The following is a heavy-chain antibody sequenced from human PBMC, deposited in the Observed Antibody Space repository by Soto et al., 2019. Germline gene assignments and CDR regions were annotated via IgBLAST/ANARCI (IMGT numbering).Heavy chain of an antibody. D-gene: IGHD6-19*01. J-gene: IGHJ4*02. Sequence: EVQLLESGGGLVQPGGSLRLSCAASGFTFSSCAMNWVRQAPGKGLELVSTISSSGGGTYYADSVKGRFTISRDNPKTPLNLQMDSLRAEDTAVYYCAKRHSSGWVDFWGQGTLVTVSS. V-gene: IGHV3-23*01. CDR2: ISSSGGGT. CDR3: AKRHSSGWVDF. CDR1: GFTFSSCA.